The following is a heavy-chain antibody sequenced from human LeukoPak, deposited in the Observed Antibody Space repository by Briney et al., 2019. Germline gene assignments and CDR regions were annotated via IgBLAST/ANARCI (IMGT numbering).Heavy chain of an antibody. Sequence: SETLSLTCTVSDASITGYYWSWIRQPAGKGLEWIGHIYTSETFIYNPSLKSRVTMSVDTSRNQFSLKLTSVTAADTAIYYCARTLGSPSYSLIAYWGQGTLVTVSS. D-gene: IGHD3-10*01. CDR3: ARTLGSPSYSLIAY. J-gene: IGHJ4*02. CDR1: DASITGYY. V-gene: IGHV4-4*07. CDR2: IYTSETF.